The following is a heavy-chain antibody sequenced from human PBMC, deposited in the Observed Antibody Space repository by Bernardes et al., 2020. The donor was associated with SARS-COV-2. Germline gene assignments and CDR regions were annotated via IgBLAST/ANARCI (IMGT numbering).Heavy chain of an antibody. Sequence: GGSLRLSCAASGFIFSNYGIHWVRQAPGKGLDWVALISYDGRNKYYADSVKGRFTISRDNSKNTLYLQMDSLRTEDTAVYYCAKDPHDSSGYYFEYCGQGALVTVSS. CDR2: ISYDGRNK. J-gene: IGHJ4*02. D-gene: IGHD3-22*01. V-gene: IGHV3-30*18. CDR3: AKDPHDSSGYYFEY. CDR1: GFIFSNYG.